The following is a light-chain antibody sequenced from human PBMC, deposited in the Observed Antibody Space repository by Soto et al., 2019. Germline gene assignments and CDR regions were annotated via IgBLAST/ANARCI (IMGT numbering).Light chain of an antibody. V-gene: IGKV2-28*01. J-gene: IGKJ4*01. CDR2: LGS. Sequence: DVVVAHSPLSLPVTLVQPASSSCRSCQSLLHSNGYNYLDWYLQKPGQSPQLLIYLGSSRASGVPDRYSGSGSGTDFTLKISRVEAEDVGVYYCMEALQSPLTFGGGTKVDTK. CDR3: MEALQSPLT. CDR1: QSLLHSNGYNY.